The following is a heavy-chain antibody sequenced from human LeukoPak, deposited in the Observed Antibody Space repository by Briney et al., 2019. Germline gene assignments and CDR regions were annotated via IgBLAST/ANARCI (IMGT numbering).Heavy chain of an antibody. CDR2: INPNSGGT. Sequence: ASVKVSCKASGYTFTSYYMHWVRQAPGQGLEWMGWINPNSGGTNYAQKFQGRVTMTRDTSISTAYMELSRLRSDDTAVYYCARDSVTTTSLDYWGQGTLVTVSS. V-gene: IGHV1-2*02. CDR3: ARDSVTTTSLDY. J-gene: IGHJ4*02. CDR1: GYTFTSYY. D-gene: IGHD4-17*01.